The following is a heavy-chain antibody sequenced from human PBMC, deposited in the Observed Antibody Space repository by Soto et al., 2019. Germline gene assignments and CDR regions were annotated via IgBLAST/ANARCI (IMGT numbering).Heavy chain of an antibody. CDR2: IRSKVYGGTI. V-gene: IGHV3-49*03. CDR1: GFSFGDYA. J-gene: IGHJ6*02. CDR3: TRVGVHITGFDYRYYGLDV. Sequence: GGSLRLSCRGSGFSFGDYAINWFRQSPGKGLECVGFIRSKVYGGTIEYAASVKGRFSTSRDDSKSIAYLQMNSLRTNDTAVYYCTRVGVHITGFDYRYYGLDVWGPGTRVTASS. D-gene: IGHD3-16*01.